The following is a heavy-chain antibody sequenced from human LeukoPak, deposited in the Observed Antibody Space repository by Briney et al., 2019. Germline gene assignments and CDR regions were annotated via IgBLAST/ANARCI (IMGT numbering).Heavy chain of an antibody. V-gene: IGHV3-15*04. CDR2: TVSEIDGGTT. Sequence: GGSLRLSCAASGFTFNYAWMSWVRQVPGKGLEWVRQTVSEIDGGTTDYAAPVKGRFTISRVDSKSTLYLQMNSLKIEDTAVYYCTTDEDWNYARKDVWGQGATVIVSS. CDR1: GFTFNYAW. J-gene: IGHJ6*02. D-gene: IGHD1-7*01. CDR3: TTDEDWNYARKDV.